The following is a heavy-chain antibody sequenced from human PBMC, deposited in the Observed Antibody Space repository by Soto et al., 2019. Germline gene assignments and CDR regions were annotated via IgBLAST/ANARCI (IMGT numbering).Heavy chain of an antibody. CDR2: IWYDGSNK. CDR3: AREYYYGSADPRFDP. CDR1: GFTFSGSA. V-gene: IGHV3-33*08. D-gene: IGHD3-10*01. J-gene: IGHJ5*02. Sequence: GGSLRLSCAASGFTFSGSAMHWVRQAPGKGLEWVAVIWYDGSNKYYADSVKGRFTISRDNSKNTLYLQMNSLRAEDTAVYYCAREYYYGSADPRFDPWGQGTLVTVSS.